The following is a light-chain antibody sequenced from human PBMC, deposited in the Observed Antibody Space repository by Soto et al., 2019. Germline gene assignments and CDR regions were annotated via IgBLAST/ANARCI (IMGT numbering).Light chain of an antibody. CDR3: CSYAGSSWI. CDR1: KNDVGFYDF. CDR2: EVV. V-gene: IGLV2-8*01. J-gene: IGLJ2*01. Sequence: QSALTQPPSASGSPGQSVTISCTGTKNDVGFYDFVSWYQHHPGKAPRLIIYEVVQRPSGVPDRFSGSKSGNTASLTISGLQAEDEADYYCCSYAGSSWIFGGGTKVTVL.